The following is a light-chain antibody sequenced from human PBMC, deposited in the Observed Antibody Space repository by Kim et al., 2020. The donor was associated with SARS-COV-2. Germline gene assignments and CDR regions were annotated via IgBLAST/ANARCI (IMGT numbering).Light chain of an antibody. V-gene: IGKV2-30*01. CDR2: KVS. Sequence: DVVMTQSPLSLPVTLAQTASISCISSQSLVFSDVNTFLNWFQQRPGQSPRSLIYKVSNRDSGVPDRFSGSGSGTDFTLKISSVEADDVGIYYSMQGTHLPGTFGQGTKLEI. CDR3: MQGTHLPGT. CDR1: QSLVFSDVNTF. J-gene: IGKJ2*01.